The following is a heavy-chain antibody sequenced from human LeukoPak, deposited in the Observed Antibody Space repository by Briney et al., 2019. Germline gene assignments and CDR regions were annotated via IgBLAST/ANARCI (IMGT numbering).Heavy chain of an antibody. D-gene: IGHD2-15*01. J-gene: IGHJ5*02. CDR1: GGSISSHY. CDR3: ARDNDCSDGSCYPNWFDP. Sequence: SETLSLTCTVSGGSISSHYWSWIRQPPGKGLEWIGYIYYSGSTNYNPSLKSRVTISVDTSKNQFSLKLSSVTAADTAVYYCARDNDCSDGSCYPNWFDPWGQGTLVTVSS. V-gene: IGHV4-59*11. CDR2: IYYSGST.